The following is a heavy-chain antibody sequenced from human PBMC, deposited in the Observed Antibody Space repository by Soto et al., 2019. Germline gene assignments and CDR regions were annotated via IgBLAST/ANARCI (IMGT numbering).Heavy chain of an antibody. D-gene: IGHD2-15*01. Sequence: LRLSCAASGFTFRSYSMNWVRQAPGKGLEWVSYISSSNRAINYADSVKGRFIISRDNAKNSLYLQMHSLRDEDTAVYYCAREGWPLLQTGMDVWGQGTTVTVSS. J-gene: IGHJ6*02. V-gene: IGHV3-48*02. CDR3: AREGWPLLQTGMDV. CDR2: ISSSNRAI. CDR1: GFTFRSYS.